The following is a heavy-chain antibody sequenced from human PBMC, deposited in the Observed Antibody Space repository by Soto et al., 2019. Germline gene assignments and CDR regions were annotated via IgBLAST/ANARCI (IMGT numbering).Heavy chain of an antibody. V-gene: IGHV1-69*08. CDR1: GGTFNSHT. Sequence: QVQLVQSGAELKKPGSSVKVSCEASGGTFNSHTIIAWVRQAPGQGPEWMGRIIPTLDIVDYAQKFQDRVTITADRHTTTAFMELRSLVSEDTAVYYCARDERGYNYVSDYGLDVWGQGTMVTVS. CDR3: ARDERGYNYVSDYGLDV. CDR2: IIPTLDIV. D-gene: IGHD5-18*01. J-gene: IGHJ6*02.